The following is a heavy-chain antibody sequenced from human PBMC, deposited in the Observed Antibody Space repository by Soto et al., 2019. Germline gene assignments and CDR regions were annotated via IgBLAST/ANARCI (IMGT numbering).Heavy chain of an antibody. J-gene: IGHJ3*02. Sequence: SETLSLTCTVSGGSISSYYWSWIRQPPGKGLEWIGYIYYSGRTNYTPSLKSRVTISVDTSKNQFSLKLSSVTAADTAVYYCARDGPTGWSDAFGIWGQGTMVTVSS. D-gene: IGHD2-15*01. CDR1: GGSISSYY. CDR2: IYYSGRT. CDR3: ARDGPTGWSDAFGI. V-gene: IGHV4-59*01.